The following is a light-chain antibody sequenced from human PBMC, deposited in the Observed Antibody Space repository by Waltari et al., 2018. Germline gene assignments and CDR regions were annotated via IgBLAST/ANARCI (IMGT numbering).Light chain of an antibody. J-gene: IGKJ1*01. Sequence: SCRASQRVSRDLAWYQQKPGKAPRLLIYGASSRATGIPYRFSGSGSGTDFTLTISRLEPDDFAVYYCQHYLRLPVTFGQGTTVEI. CDR3: QHYLRLPVT. CDR2: GAS. CDR1: QRVSRD. V-gene: IGKV3-20*01.